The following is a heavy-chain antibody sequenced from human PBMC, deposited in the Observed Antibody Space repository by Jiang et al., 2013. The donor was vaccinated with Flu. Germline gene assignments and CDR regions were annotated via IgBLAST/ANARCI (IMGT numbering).Heavy chain of an antibody. V-gene: IGHV5-51*03. CDR3: TRALNGNYRWDV. J-gene: IGHJ6*02. CDR2: IYAGDSNT. Sequence: GAEVKKPGESLKISCKDSEYRFTNYWFGWVRQMPGKGLEWMGIIYAGDSNTKYSPSFRGQVTISADTSIRTAYLQWXGLKASDTAMYYCTRALNGNYRWDVWGQGTTVTVSS. CDR1: EYRFTNYW. D-gene: IGHD1-7*01.